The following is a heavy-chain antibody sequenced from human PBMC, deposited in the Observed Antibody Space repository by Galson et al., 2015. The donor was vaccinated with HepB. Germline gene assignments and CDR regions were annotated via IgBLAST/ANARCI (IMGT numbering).Heavy chain of an antibody. CDR2: IWYDGSNK. CDR1: GFTFSSYG. D-gene: IGHD3-3*01. V-gene: IGHV3-33*01. CDR3: ARERGTTIFGVEDAFDI. J-gene: IGHJ3*02. Sequence: SLRLSCAASGFTFSSYGMHWVRQAPGKGLEWVAVIWYDGSNKYYADSVKGRFTISRDNSKNTLYLQMNSLRAEDTAVYYCARERGTTIFGVEDAFDIWGQGTMVTVSS.